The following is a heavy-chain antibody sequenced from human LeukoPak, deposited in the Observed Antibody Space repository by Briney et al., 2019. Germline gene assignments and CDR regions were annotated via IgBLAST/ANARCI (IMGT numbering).Heavy chain of an antibody. V-gene: IGHV4-39*07. D-gene: IGHD6-13*01. Sequence: NPSETLSLTCSVSGDSVSRSDSYWDWIRQPPGKGLQWIGTIYYSGRTYYNPSLKSRVTISVDTSKNQFSLKLSSVTAADTAVYYCARVPRIATAGMWFDPWGQGTLVTVSS. CDR3: ARVPRIATAGMWFDP. CDR2: IYYSGRT. CDR1: GDSVSRSDSY. J-gene: IGHJ5*02.